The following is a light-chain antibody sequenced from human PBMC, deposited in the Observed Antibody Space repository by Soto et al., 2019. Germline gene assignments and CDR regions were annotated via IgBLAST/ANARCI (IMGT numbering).Light chain of an antibody. J-gene: IGKJ1*01. CDR1: QTVSRN. Sequence: EVVMTQSPATLSVSPGERATLSCRASQTVSRNLAWYQQRPGQAPRLLIYDVFTRAAGIPARFSGSGSGTDFTLTISRLEPEDFAVYYCQQYGSSGTFGQGTKVDI. V-gene: IGKV3-15*01. CDR3: QQYGSSGT. CDR2: DVF.